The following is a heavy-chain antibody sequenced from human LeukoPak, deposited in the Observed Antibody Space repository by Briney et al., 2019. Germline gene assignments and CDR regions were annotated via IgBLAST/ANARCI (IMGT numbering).Heavy chain of an antibody. D-gene: IGHD6-13*01. CDR2: IYYSGST. J-gene: IGHJ5*02. V-gene: IGHV4-59*01. CDR1: GGSLSSYY. CDR3: ARDAAGTWDNWFDP. Sequence: SETLSLTCTVSGGSLSSYYWSWIRQPPGRGLEWVWYIYYSGSTNYTPSLKSRVTISVDTSKSQFSLKLSSVTAADTAVYYCARDAAGTWDNWFDPWGQGTLVTVSS.